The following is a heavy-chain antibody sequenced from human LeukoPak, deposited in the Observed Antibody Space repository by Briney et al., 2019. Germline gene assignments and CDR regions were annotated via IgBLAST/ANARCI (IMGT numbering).Heavy chain of an antibody. CDR2: ISGSGGST. Sequence: GGSLRLSCAASRFTFSSYAMTWVRQAPGKGLEWVSAISGSGGSTYYADSVKGRFTISRDNSKNTLYLQMNSLRAEDTAVYYCAKSYVWGSYRKDYWGQGTLVTVSS. V-gene: IGHV3-23*01. D-gene: IGHD3-16*02. J-gene: IGHJ4*02. CDR3: AKSYVWGSYRKDY. CDR1: RFTFSSYA.